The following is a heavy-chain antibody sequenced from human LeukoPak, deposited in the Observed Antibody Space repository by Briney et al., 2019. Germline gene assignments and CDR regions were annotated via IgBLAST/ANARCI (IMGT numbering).Heavy chain of an antibody. D-gene: IGHD4-17*01. Sequence: SETLSLTCTVSGYSISSGYYWGWIRPPPGKGLEWIGSIYYSGSTYYNPSLKSRVTISVDTSKNQFSLKLSSVTAADTAVYYCARLAVTTPYYWGQGTLVTVSS. CDR2: IYYSGST. J-gene: IGHJ4*02. CDR3: ARLAVTTPYY. CDR1: GYSISSGYY. V-gene: IGHV4-38-2*02.